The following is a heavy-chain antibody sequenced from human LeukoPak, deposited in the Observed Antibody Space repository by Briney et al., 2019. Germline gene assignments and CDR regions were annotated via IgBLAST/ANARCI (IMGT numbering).Heavy chain of an antibody. V-gene: IGHV4-59*11. CDR2: IYYSGST. J-gene: IGHJ4*02. CDR1: GGSISSHY. CDR3: ARGGYDILTGPLDY. D-gene: IGHD3-9*01. Sequence: NPSETLSLTCSVSGGSISSHYWSWVRQPPGKGLEWIGYIYYSGSTNYNPSLKSRVTISVHTSKNQFSLKLSSVTAADTAVYYCARGGYDILTGPLDYWGQGTLVTVSS.